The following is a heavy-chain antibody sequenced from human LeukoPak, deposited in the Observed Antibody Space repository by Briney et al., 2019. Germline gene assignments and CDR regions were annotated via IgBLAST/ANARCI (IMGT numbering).Heavy chain of an antibody. CDR2: IYYTGST. D-gene: IGHD3-16*01. CDR3: ARDVGSGGSYLYGRWFAH. Sequence: SETLSLTCSVSGGSIGTYYWSWIRQPPGKGLEWIGDIYYTGSTNYNPSLKSRVTISVDTYRNEFSLKLISATAADTALYFCARDVGSGGSYLYGRWFAHWGQGTLLTVSS. CDR1: GGSIGTYY. J-gene: IGHJ5*02. V-gene: IGHV4-59*01.